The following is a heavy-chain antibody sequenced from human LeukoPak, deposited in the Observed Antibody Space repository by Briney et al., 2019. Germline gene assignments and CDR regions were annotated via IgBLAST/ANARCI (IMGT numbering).Heavy chain of an antibody. CDR2: IYSGGST. J-gene: IGHJ4*02. Sequence: GGSLRLSCAASGFTVSSNYMSWVRQAPGKGREWVSVIYSGGSTYYADSVKGRFTISRDNSKNTLYLQMNSLRPEDTAVYYCARDQEMYYFDYWGQGTLVTVSS. V-gene: IGHV3-66*01. CDR3: ARDQEMYYFDY. CDR1: GFTVSSNY.